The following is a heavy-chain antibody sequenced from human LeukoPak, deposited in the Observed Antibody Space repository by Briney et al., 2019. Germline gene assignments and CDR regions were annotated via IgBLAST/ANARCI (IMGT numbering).Heavy chain of an antibody. CDR2: ISAYNGNT. Sequence: ASVNVSCKASGYTFTGYGISWVRQAPGQGLEWMGWISAYNGNTNYAQKLQGRVTMTTDTSTSTAYMELRSLRSDDTAVYYCARDGGSSGWYEGYYFDYWGQGTLVTVSS. V-gene: IGHV1-18*01. D-gene: IGHD6-19*01. J-gene: IGHJ4*02. CDR1: GYTFTGYG. CDR3: ARDGGSSGWYEGYYFDY.